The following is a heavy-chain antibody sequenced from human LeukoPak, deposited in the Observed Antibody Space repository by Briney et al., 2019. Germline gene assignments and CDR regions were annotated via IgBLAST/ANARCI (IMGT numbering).Heavy chain of an antibody. CDR3: ARESYRTDPEGYYYYYMDV. Sequence: GGSLRLSCAASGFTVSSNYMSWVRQAPGKGLEWVSVIYSGGSTYYADSVKGRFTISRDNSKNTLYLQMNSLRAEDTAVYYCARESYRTDPEGYYYYYMDVWGKGTTVTVSS. CDR2: IYSGGST. CDR1: GFTVSSNY. J-gene: IGHJ6*03. V-gene: IGHV3-53*01. D-gene: IGHD1-26*01.